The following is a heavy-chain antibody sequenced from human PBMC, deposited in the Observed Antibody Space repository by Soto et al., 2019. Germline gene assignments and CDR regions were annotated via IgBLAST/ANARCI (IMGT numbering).Heavy chain of an antibody. D-gene: IGHD1-26*01. CDR1: GFTFSSYG. CDR2: IWYDGSNK. V-gene: IGHV3-33*01. Sequence: QVQLVESGGGVVQPGRSPRLSCAASGFTFSSYGMHWVRQAPGKGLEWVAVIWYDGSNKYYADSVKGRFTISRDNSKNTLYLQMNSLRAEDTAVYYCARDRGVGATYFDYWGQGTLVTVSS. CDR3: ARDRGVGATYFDY. J-gene: IGHJ4*02.